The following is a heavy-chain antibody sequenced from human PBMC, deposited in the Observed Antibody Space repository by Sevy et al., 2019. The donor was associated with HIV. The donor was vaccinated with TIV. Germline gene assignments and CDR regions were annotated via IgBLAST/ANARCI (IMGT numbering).Heavy chain of an antibody. CDR3: AKQGYYYDAHSQSVDWFDP. V-gene: IGHV3-30*09. D-gene: IGHD3-22*01. CDR2: ISKDGKKQ. Sequence: GGSLRLSCSASGFNISPYSLHWVRQTPGKGLQWLAVISKDGKKQQFTDFVRGRFALSRDNSRNTFYLQMNNLRPEDTAVYFVAKQGYYYDAHSQSVDWFDPWGQGTLVTVSS. CDR1: GFNISPYS. J-gene: IGHJ5*02.